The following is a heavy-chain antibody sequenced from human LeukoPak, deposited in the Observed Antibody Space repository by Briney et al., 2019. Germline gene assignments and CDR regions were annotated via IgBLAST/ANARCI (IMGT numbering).Heavy chain of an antibody. CDR2: VYYSGST. D-gene: IGHD1-1*01. Sequence: SETLSLTCSVSGGSINSYYWSWMRQPPGEGLEWIGYVYYSGSTNYNPSLKSRVTMSVDTSKNQFSLKLTSATAADTAVYFCARFIQDNNWYSSFDYWGQGVLVTVSS. CDR1: GGSINSYY. V-gene: IGHV4-59*01. CDR3: ARFIQDNNWYSSFDY. J-gene: IGHJ4*02.